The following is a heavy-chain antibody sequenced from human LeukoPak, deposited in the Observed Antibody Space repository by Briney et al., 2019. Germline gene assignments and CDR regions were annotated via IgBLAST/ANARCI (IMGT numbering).Heavy chain of an antibody. Sequence: SVKVSCKASGGSFSSYAISWVRQAPGQGLEWMGEILPIIGTANNAQKFQGRVTITADDSTSTAYMEVTSLRPEDTAVYYCARGENAIFDYWGQGTLVTVSS. CDR2: ILPIIGTA. J-gene: IGHJ4*02. CDR1: GGSFSSYA. V-gene: IGHV1-69*13. CDR3: ARGENAIFDY.